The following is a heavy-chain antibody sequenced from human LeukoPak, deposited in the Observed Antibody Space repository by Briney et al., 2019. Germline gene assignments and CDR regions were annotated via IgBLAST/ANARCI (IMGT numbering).Heavy chain of an antibody. Sequence: PSETLSLTCTVSGGSISSYYWSWIRQPAGKGLEWIGRIYTSGSTNYNPSLKSRVTMSVDTSKNQFSLKLSSVTAADTAVYYCAREGNDFWSGYYHYYYYMDVWGKGITVTVSS. CDR2: IYTSGST. V-gene: IGHV4-4*07. CDR3: AREGNDFWSGYYHYYYYMDV. J-gene: IGHJ6*03. CDR1: GGSISSYY. D-gene: IGHD3-3*01.